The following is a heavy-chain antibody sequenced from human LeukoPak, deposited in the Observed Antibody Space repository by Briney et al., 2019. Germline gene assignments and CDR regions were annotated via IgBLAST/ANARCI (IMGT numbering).Heavy chain of an antibody. CDR3: ARGTPIVYYYYYMDV. CDR1: GASMSDYY. CDR2: IFYTGST. V-gene: IGHV4-59*13. J-gene: IGHJ6*03. D-gene: IGHD1-26*01. Sequence: SETLSLTCTVSGASMSDYYWSWIRQPPGKGLEWIGNIFYTGSTNYSPSLESRVTMSVDTSKNQFSLKLTSVTAADTAVYYCARGTPIVYYYYYMDVWAKGPRSPSP.